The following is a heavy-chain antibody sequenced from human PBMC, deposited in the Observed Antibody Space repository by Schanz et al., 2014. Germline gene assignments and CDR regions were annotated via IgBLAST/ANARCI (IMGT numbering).Heavy chain of an antibody. CDR2: ISGRDGST. J-gene: IGHJ4*02. CDR3: ARDNRYYQFDY. V-gene: IGHV3-23*01. Sequence: DVQLLESGGGLVQPGGSLRLSCAASGFTFTNYAMSWVRQAPGKGLEWVSAISGRDGSTYYADSVRGRFTISRDNSKNTLYLQMSSLTTEDTAVYFCARDNRYYQFDYWGQGALVTVSS. D-gene: IGHD3-16*02. CDR1: GFTFTNYA.